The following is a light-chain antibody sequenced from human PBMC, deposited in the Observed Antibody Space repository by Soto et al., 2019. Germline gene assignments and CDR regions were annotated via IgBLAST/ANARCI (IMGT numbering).Light chain of an antibody. J-gene: IGLJ1*01. Sequence: QSVLTQPASVSRAPGQSITISCTGNSSYVGSYNLVSWYQQHPGKAPKLMIYEGSKRPSGVSNRFSGSKSGNTASLTISGLQAEDEADYYCCSYAGSSLYVFGTGTKVTVL. CDR1: SSYVGSYNL. CDR2: EGS. CDR3: CSYAGSSLYV. V-gene: IGLV2-23*01.